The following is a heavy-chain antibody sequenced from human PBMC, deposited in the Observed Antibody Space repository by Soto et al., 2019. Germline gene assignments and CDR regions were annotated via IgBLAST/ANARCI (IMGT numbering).Heavy chain of an antibody. D-gene: IGHD6-6*01. CDR1: GFTFSDYY. CDR3: ARAEYSSSSWPYGMDV. Sequence: QVQLVESGGGLVKPGGSLRLSCAASGFTFSDYYMSWIRQAPGKGLEWVSYISSSGSTIYYADSVKGRFTISRDNAKNSLYLKMNSLRAEDTAVYYCARAEYSSSSWPYGMDVWGQGTTVTVSS. CDR2: ISSSGSTI. V-gene: IGHV3-11*01. J-gene: IGHJ6*02.